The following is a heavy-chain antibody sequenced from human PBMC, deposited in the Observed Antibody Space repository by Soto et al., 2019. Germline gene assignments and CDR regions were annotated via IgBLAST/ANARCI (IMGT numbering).Heavy chain of an antibody. J-gene: IGHJ4*02. CDR3: ARGGHVVVVTTALDF. V-gene: IGHV1-46*01. Sequence: QVQLVQSGAEVKKPGTSVKVSCKASGDTFTDYYIHWVRQAPGQGLEWMGTVNPSGGHTTYAQHFLGRMTMTRDTSTSTLYMELTSLTSEDTAVYYCARGGHVVVVTTALDFWGQGTLVTVSS. CDR1: GDTFTDYY. CDR2: VNPSGGHT. D-gene: IGHD2-21*02.